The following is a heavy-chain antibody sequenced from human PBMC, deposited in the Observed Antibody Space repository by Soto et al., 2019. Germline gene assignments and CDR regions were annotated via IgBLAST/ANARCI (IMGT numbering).Heavy chain of an antibody. Sequence: QVQLVESGGGVVQPGRSLRLSCAASGFTFSSYAMHWVRQAPGKGLEWVAVISYDGSNKYYAGYVKGRFTISRDNSKNTLYLQMNSLRAEDTAVYYCARGDSGGYYFAYWGQGPLVTVSS. V-gene: IGHV3-30-3*01. CDR2: ISYDGSNK. CDR1: GFTFSSYA. CDR3: ARGDSGGYYFAY. D-gene: IGHD1-26*01. J-gene: IGHJ4*02.